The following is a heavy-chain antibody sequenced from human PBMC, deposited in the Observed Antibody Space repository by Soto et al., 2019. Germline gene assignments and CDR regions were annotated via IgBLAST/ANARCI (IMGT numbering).Heavy chain of an antibody. CDR3: AKEGGLSGSYYISSSYYFDY. Sequence: QVQLVESGGGVVQPGRSLRLSCAASGFTFSSYGMHWVRQAPGKGLEWVAIISYDGSNTYYADSVKGRFTISRDNSKNTLYLPMNRLGHEDTSVYYCAKEGGLSGSYYISSSYYFDYWGQGTLVTFSS. J-gene: IGHJ4*02. CDR2: ISYDGSNT. V-gene: IGHV3-30*18. CDR1: GFTFSSYG. D-gene: IGHD1-26*01.